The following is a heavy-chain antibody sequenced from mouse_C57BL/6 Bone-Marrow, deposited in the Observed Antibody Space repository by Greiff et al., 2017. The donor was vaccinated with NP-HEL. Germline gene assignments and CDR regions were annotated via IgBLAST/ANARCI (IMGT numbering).Heavy chain of an antibody. CDR2: IHPNSGST. Sequence: QVQLQQPGAELVKPGASVSLSCKASGYTFTSYWMHWVKQRPGQGLEWIGMIHPNSGSTNYTEKFKSKATLTVDKSSSTAYMQLSSLTSEDSAVYYCARGPYYCGSSYFYYYAMDYWGQGTSVTVSS. V-gene: IGHV1-64*01. CDR1: GYTFTSYW. CDR3: ARGPYYCGSSYFYYYAMDY. D-gene: IGHD1-1*01. J-gene: IGHJ4*01.